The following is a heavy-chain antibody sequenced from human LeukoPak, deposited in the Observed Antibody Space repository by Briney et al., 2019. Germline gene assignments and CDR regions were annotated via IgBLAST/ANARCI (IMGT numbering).Heavy chain of an antibody. J-gene: IGHJ5*02. CDR2: ISAYNGNT. D-gene: IGHD3-10*01. CDR1: GYTFTSYG. CDR3: ARDVGGSGSYYNLNWFDP. Sequence: HGASVKVSCKASGYTFTSYGISWVRQAPGQGLEWMGWISAYNGNTNYAQKLQGRVTMTTDTSTSTAYMELRSLRSDDTAVYYCARDVGGSGSYYNLNWFDPWGQGTLVTVSS. V-gene: IGHV1-18*01.